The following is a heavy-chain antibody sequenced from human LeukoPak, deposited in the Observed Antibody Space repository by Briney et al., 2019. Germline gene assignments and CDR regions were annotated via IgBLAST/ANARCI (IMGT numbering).Heavy chain of an antibody. V-gene: IGHV4-38-2*01. Sequence: SATLSLTCAVSGYSISSGYYWGWIRQPPGKGLEWIGTIYHNGNTYYNPSLKSRVTISVDTSKNQFSLKLSSVTAADTAVYYCARVRYNYGDSDYWGQGTLVTVSS. CDR2: IYHNGNT. CDR1: GYSISSGYY. J-gene: IGHJ4*02. CDR3: ARVRYNYGDSDY. D-gene: IGHD5-18*01.